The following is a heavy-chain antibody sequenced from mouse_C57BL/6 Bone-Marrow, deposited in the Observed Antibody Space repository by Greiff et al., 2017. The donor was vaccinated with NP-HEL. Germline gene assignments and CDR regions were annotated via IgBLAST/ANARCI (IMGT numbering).Heavy chain of an antibody. CDR2: IDPENGDT. CDR3: TSFYYYGSSYGY. J-gene: IGHJ2*01. D-gene: IGHD1-1*01. V-gene: IGHV14-4*01. CDR1: GFNIKDDY. Sequence: EVMLVESGAELVRPGASVKLSCTASGFNIKDDYMHWVKQRPEQGLEWIGWIDPENGDTEYASKFQGKATITADTSSNTAYLQLSSLTSEDTAVYYCTSFYYYGSSYGYWGQGTTLTVSS.